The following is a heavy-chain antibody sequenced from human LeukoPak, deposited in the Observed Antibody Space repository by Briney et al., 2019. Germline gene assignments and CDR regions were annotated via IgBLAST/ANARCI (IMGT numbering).Heavy chain of an antibody. J-gene: IGHJ4*02. CDR1: GFTFSSYW. CDR2: INSDGSST. V-gene: IGHV3-74*01. CDR3: ALAAPGYSYGYAY. Sequence: PGGSLRLSCAASGFTFSSYWMHWVRQAPGKGLVWVSRINSDGSSTSYADSVKGRFTISRDNAKNTLYLQMNSLRAEDTAVYYCALAAPGYSYGYAYWGQGTLATVSS. D-gene: IGHD5-18*01.